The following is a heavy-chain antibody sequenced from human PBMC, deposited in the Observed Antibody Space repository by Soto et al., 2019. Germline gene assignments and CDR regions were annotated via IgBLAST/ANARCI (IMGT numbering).Heavy chain of an antibody. J-gene: IGHJ5*02. Sequence: GGSLRLSCATSGFTFNHYSMHWVRQVTGKGLEWVSGINWSSGARDYADSVKGRFTISRDNAKNSLYLQMNALRVEDTGLYYCVKGSSGWNSWFDHWGQGNRVTVSS. V-gene: IGHV3-9*01. CDR3: VKGSSGWNSWFDH. CDR2: INWSSGAR. D-gene: IGHD6-19*01. CDR1: GFTFNHYS.